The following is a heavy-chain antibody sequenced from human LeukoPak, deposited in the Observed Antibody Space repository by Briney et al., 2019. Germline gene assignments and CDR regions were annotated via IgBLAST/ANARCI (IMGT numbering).Heavy chain of an antibody. CDR1: GGSINSYY. Sequence: PSETLSLTCTVSGGSINSYYWSWIRQPPGKGLEWIGYIYYSGSTSYIPSLKSRVTISVDTSKNQFSLKLSSVTAADTAVYYCTRDRAVAGSGFDYWGQGTLVTVSS. D-gene: IGHD6-19*01. CDR3: TRDRAVAGSGFDY. J-gene: IGHJ4*02. V-gene: IGHV4-59*01. CDR2: IYYSGST.